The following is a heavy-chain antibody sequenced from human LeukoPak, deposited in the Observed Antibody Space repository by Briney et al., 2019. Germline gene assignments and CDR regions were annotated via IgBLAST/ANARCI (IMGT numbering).Heavy chain of an antibody. D-gene: IGHD3-10*01. J-gene: IGHJ4*02. V-gene: IGHV3-30*02. CDR1: GFTFSDYG. Sequence: PGGSLRLSCVAAGFTFSDYGMHWVRQAPGKGLEWVAFIRNDGSKKYYVDSVKGRFTISRDDSKNTVYLQMYSLRPDDTAVYYCAKASGRSACGLDYWGQGTLVTVFS. CDR2: IRNDGSKK. CDR3: AKASGRSACGLDY.